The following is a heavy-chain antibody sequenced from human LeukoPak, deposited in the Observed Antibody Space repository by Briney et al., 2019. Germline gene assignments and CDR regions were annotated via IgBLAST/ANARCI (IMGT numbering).Heavy chain of an antibody. CDR2: IYSGGST. CDR3: ARVVEDYYDSSGYYRN. CDR1: GFTVSSNY. Sequence: GGSLRLSCAASGFTVSSNYMSWVRQAPGKGLEWVSVIYSGGSTYYADSVKGRFTISRDNSKNTLYLQMNSLRAEDTAVYYCARVVEDYYDSSGYYRNWGQGTLVTVSS. V-gene: IGHV3-53*01. D-gene: IGHD3-22*01. J-gene: IGHJ4*02.